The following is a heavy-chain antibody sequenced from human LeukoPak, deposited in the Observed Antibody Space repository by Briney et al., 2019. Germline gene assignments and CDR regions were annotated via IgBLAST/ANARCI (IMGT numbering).Heavy chain of an antibody. CDR2: ISWNSGSI. CDR1: GFTFDDYA. CDR3: AKDRQRRSGSYAVDFDY. Sequence: GGSLRLSCAASGFTFDDYAMHWVRQAPGKGLEWVSGISWNSGSIGYADSVKGRFTISRDNAKNSLYLQMNSLRAEDMALYYCAKDRQRRSGSYAVDFDYWGQGTLVTVSS. J-gene: IGHJ4*02. V-gene: IGHV3-9*03. D-gene: IGHD1-26*01.